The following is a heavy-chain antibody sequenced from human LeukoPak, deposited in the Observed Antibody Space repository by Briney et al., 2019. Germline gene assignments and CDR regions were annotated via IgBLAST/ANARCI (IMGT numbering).Heavy chain of an antibody. Sequence: PGGSLRLSCAASGFTFSSYGMHWVRQAPGKGLEWVAVISYDGSNKYYADSVKGRFTISRDNSKNTLYLQMNSLRAEDTAVYYCAKGISYYYDSSGLAFDIWGQGTMVTVSS. CDR1: GFTFSSYG. V-gene: IGHV3-30*18. J-gene: IGHJ3*02. CDR2: ISYDGSNK. D-gene: IGHD3-22*01. CDR3: AKGISYYYDSSGLAFDI.